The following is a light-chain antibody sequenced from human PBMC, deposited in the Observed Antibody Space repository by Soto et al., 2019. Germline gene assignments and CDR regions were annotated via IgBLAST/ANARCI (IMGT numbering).Light chain of an antibody. CDR1: TSNIGAPYD. CDR2: GDN. J-gene: IGLJ1*01. V-gene: IGLV1-40*01. CDR3: QSYDISLHNYV. Sequence: QSALTQPPSVSGAPGQMVSISCTGSTSNIGAPYDVHWYQHLPGTAPKLLIYGDNNRPSGVPDRFSGSKSGTSASLAITRLQAEDEADYYCQSYDISLHNYVFGTGTKVTVL.